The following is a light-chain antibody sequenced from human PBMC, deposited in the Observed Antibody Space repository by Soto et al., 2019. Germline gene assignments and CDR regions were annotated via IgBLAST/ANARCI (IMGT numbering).Light chain of an antibody. CDR1: QSVSSGY. Sequence: IVLTQSPGTLSLSPGERATLSCRASQSVSSGYLAWYQQRPGQAPRLLIYGASSRTTGIPHRFSGSGSGTDFTLTISRLEPEDFEVYYCQRYGSSPYTFGQGTKLEIK. CDR3: QRYGSSPYT. CDR2: GAS. J-gene: IGKJ2*01. V-gene: IGKV3-20*01.